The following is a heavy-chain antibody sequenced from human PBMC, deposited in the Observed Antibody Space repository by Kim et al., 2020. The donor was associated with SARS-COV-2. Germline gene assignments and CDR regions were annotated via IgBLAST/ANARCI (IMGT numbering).Heavy chain of an antibody. D-gene: IGHD2-21*02. J-gene: IGHJ2*01. V-gene: IGHV3-23*05. CDR3: AKQLHVTSVTFYWYFEL. Sequence: GGSLRLSCAASGFTFRNSAMSWVRQAPGKGLEWVSGIFGSGSGTYYADSVEGRFTISRDNSKNILSLQMSNLRAEDTAVYYCAKQLHVTSVTFYWYFELWGRDTRDAVSS. CDR1: GFTFRNSA. CDR2: IFGSGSGT.